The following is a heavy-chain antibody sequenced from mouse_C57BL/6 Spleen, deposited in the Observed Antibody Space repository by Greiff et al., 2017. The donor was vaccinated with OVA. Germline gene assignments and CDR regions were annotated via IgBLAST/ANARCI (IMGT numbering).Heavy chain of an antibody. CDR1: GYAFSSYW. Sequence: VKLMESGAELVKPGASVKISCKASGYAFSSYWMNWVKQRPGKGLEWIGQIYPGDGDTNYNGKFKGKATLTADKSSSTAYMQLSSLTSEDSAVYFCAREGPTVVAHWYFDVWGTGTTVTVSS. D-gene: IGHD1-1*01. J-gene: IGHJ1*03. CDR3: AREGPTVVAHWYFDV. V-gene: IGHV1-80*01. CDR2: IYPGDGDT.